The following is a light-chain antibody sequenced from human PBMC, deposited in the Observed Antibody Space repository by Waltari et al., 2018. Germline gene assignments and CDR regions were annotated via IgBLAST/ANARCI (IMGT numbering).Light chain of an antibody. CDR1: SRDVGGYHY. J-gene: IGLJ1*01. Sequence: QSALTQPRSVSGSPGQSVTISCTGTSRDVGGYHYVSWFQQHPGKVPKLLIYDVSERPSDVPDRFSGSKSASTASLTLSGLPTEDEADYYCCSFAGSYTFVFGTGTRVTVL. V-gene: IGLV2-11*01. CDR2: DVS. CDR3: CSFAGSYTFV.